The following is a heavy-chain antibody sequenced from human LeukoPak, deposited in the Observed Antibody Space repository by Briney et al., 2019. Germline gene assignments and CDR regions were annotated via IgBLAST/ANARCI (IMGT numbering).Heavy chain of an antibody. J-gene: IGHJ1*01. CDR2: IYYSGST. CDR1: GGSISSSSYY. V-gene: IGHV4-39*07. CDR3: ARESRALYSSSWYEYFQH. Sequence: SETLSLTCTVSGGSISSSSYYWGWIRQPPGKGLEWIGSIYYSGSTYYNPSLKSRVTISVDTSKNQFSLKLSSVTAADTAVYYCARESRALYSSSWYEYFQHWGQGTLVTVSS. D-gene: IGHD6-13*01.